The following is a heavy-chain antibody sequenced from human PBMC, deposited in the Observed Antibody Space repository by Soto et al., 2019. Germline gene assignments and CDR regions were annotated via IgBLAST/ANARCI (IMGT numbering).Heavy chain of an antibody. CDR1: GFTFSSYA. V-gene: IGHV3-23*01. CDR3: AKDLAVVVVAADAFDI. CDR2: ISVSGGST. D-gene: IGHD2-15*01. Sequence: GGSLRLSCAASGFTFSSYAMSWVRQAPGKGLEWVSAISVSGGSTYYEDSVKGRFTISRDTSKNTLYLQLNSLRAEDTAVYYCAKDLAVVVVAADAFDIWGQGTMVTVSS. J-gene: IGHJ3*02.